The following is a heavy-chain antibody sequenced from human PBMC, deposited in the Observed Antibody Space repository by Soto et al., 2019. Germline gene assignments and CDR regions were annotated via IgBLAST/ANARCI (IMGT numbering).Heavy chain of an antibody. V-gene: IGHV4-39*01. CDR1: GGSISSSSYY. D-gene: IGHD2-15*01. J-gene: IGHJ4*02. CDR3: ARLLHDNRGYYCFDC. CDR2: IYYSGSA. Sequence: PTETLSLTCTVSGGSISSSSYYWGWIRQPPGKGLEWIGSIYYSGSAYYNPSLKSRVTISVDTSKNQFSLKLSSVTAADTAVYYCARLLHDNRGYYCFDCWRQGTQGTVSS.